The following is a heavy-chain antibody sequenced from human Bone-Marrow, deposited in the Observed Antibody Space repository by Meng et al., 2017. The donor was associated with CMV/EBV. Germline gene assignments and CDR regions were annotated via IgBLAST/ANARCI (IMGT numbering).Heavy chain of an antibody. D-gene: IGHD4-11*01. CDR1: GFTFSSYG. CDR3: AKAPSNYGIENRFDP. V-gene: IGHV3-30*02. J-gene: IGHJ5*02. Sequence: GESLKISCAASGFTFSSYGMHWVRQAPGKGLEWVAFIRYDGSNKYYADSVKGRFTISGDNSKNTLYLQMNSLRAEDTAVYYCAKAPSNYGIENRFDPWGQGTLVTVSS. CDR2: IRYDGSNK.